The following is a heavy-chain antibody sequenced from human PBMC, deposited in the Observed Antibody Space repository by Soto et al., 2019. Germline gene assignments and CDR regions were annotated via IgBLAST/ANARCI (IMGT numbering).Heavy chain of an antibody. V-gene: IGHV3-30*18. CDR3: AKAYCSSTSCYIVYYYYGMDV. J-gene: IGHJ6*02. D-gene: IGHD2-2*02. CDR2: ISYDGSNK. CDR1: GFTFSSYA. Sequence: GGSLRLSCAASGFTFSSYAMSWVRQAPGKGLEWVAVISYDGSNKYYADSVKGRFTISRDNSKNTLYLQMNSLRAEDTAVYYCAKAYCSSTSCYIVYYYYGMDVWGQGTTVTVSS.